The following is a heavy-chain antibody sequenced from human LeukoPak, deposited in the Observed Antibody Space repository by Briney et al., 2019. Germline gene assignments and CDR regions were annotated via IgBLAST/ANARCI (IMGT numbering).Heavy chain of an antibody. Sequence: SETLSLTCAVYGGSFSGYYWSWIRQPPGKGLEWIGEINHSGSTNYNPSLKSRVAISVDTPKNQFSLKLSSVTAADTAVYYCARTLVGKFYYYGMDVWGQGTTVTVSS. CDR3: ARTLVGKFYYYGMDV. CDR1: GGSFSGYY. D-gene: IGHD1-26*01. CDR2: INHSGST. V-gene: IGHV4-34*01. J-gene: IGHJ6*02.